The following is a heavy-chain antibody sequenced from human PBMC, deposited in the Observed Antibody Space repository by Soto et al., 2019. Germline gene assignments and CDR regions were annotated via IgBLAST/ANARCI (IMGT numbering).Heavy chain of an antibody. V-gene: IGHV1-18*01. Sequence: GASVKVSCKASDYTFPSYGINWVRQAPGQGLEWMGWISARNGDTNFAQKFQDRVTMTKDTSTTTAYMELRSLRSDDTAGYYCARDGRRLPYSSIPFMDVWGQGTTVTVSS. CDR1: DYTFPSYG. CDR2: ISARNGDT. J-gene: IGHJ6*02. D-gene: IGHD3-16*01. CDR3: ARDGRRLPYSSIPFMDV.